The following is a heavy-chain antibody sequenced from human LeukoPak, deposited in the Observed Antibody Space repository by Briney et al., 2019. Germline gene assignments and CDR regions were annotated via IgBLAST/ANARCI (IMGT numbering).Heavy chain of an antibody. CDR3: ATPPHGLKTAMATGY. V-gene: IGHV3-23*01. D-gene: IGHD5-18*01. J-gene: IGHJ4*02. Sequence: GGSLRLSCAASGIIFSSFAMSWVRQAPGKGLEWVSAISGSGSSTYYADSVKGRFTISRDNSKNTLYLQMNSLRAEDTAVYYCATPPHGLKTAMATGYWGQGTLVTVSS. CDR2: ISGSGSST. CDR1: GIIFSSFA.